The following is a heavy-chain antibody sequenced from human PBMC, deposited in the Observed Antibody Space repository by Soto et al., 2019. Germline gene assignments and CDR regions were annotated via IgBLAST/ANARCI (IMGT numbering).Heavy chain of an antibody. J-gene: IGHJ6*02. V-gene: IGHV1-18*04. CDR2: ISTYNSRT. CDR3: ARARYCASPSCYKHYYYEMDT. CDR1: GYTFTSHG. D-gene: IGHD2-2*02. Sequence: QDQLVQSGAEVKKPGASVKISCEASGYTFTSHGISWVRQAPGQGLEWLGWISTYNSRTHYAQKLQGRVTMTADPSTSTADLDLRSLTFDDTAVYYCARARYCASPSCYKHYYYEMDTWGQGTTVTVSS.